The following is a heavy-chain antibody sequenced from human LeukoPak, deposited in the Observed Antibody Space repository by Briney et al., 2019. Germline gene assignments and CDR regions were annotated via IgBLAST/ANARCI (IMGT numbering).Heavy chain of an antibody. CDR3: TKRGLTGQYYFDY. J-gene: IGHJ4*02. D-gene: IGHD3-9*01. CDR2: IHSGGST. CDR1: GFTFSNAW. V-gene: IGHV3-53*01. Sequence: SGGSLRLSCAASGFTFSNAWMSWVRQSPGKGLEWVSSIHSGGSTYYADSVKGRFTISRDNSRNTLDLQMNSLRAEDTAVYYCTKRGLTGQYYFDYWGQGTLVTVSS.